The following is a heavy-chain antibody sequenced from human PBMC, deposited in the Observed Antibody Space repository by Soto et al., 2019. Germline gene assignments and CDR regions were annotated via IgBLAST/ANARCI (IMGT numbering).Heavy chain of an antibody. CDR3: ARDLMVRGVINEFGNWFDP. CDR1: GGSISSGDYY. D-gene: IGHD3-10*01. Sequence: SETLSLTCTVSGGSISSGDYYWSWIRQPPGKGLEWIGYIYYSGSTYYNPSLKSRVTISVDTSKNQFSLKLSSVTAADTAVYYCARDLMVRGVINEFGNWFDPWGQGTLVTVSS. V-gene: IGHV4-30-4*01. J-gene: IGHJ5*02. CDR2: IYYSGST.